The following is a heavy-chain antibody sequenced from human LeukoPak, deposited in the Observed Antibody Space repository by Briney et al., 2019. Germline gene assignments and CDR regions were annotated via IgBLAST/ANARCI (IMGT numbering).Heavy chain of an antibody. CDR1: GLTFSSSA. J-gene: IGHJ4*02. CDR2: ISGSGGST. V-gene: IGHV3-23*01. D-gene: IGHD6-13*01. CDR3: ASTAAAGTFEDY. Sequence: GGSLRLSCAASGLTFSSSALSWVRQAPGKGLEWVSAISGSGGSTYYADSVKGRFTISRDNSKNTLYLQMNSLRAEDTAVYYCASTAAAGTFEDYWGQGTLVTVSS.